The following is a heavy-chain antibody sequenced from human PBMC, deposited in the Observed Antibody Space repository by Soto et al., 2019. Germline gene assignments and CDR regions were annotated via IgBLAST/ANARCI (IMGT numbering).Heavy chain of an antibody. V-gene: IGHV3-30-3*01. CDR2: ISYDGSNK. J-gene: IGHJ4*02. Sequence: XGSLRLSCAASGFTFSSYAMHWVRQAPGKGLEWVAVISYDGSNKYYADSVKGRFTISRDNSKNTLYLQMNSLRAEDTAVYYCARAVMTTVTTSPFWYWGQGTLVTSPQ. CDR3: ARAVMTTVTTSPFWY. CDR1: GFTFSSYA. D-gene: IGHD4-17*01.